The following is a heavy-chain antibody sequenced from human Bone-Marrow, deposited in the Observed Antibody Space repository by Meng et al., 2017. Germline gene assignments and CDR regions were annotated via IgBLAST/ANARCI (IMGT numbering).Heavy chain of an antibody. CDR3: GKRISGWYYMDY. V-gene: IGHV3-23*01. J-gene: IGHJ4*02. CDR1: GFTFSSYA. D-gene: IGHD6-19*01. Sequence: EVQLLESGGGLVQPGGSLRLSCAASGFTFSSYAMSWVRQAPGKGLEWVSAISGSGGSTYYADSVKGRFTISRDNSKNTLYLQMNSLRAEDTAVYYCGKRISGWYYMDYWGRGTLVTVSS. CDR2: ISGSGGST.